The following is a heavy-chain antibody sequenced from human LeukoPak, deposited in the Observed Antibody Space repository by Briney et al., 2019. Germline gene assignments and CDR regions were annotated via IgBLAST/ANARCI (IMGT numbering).Heavy chain of an antibody. V-gene: IGHV3-48*03. Sequence: GGSLRLSCAASGFTFSSYEMNWVRQAPGKGLEWVSYISSSGSTIYYADSVKGRFSISRDSSKNTLYLQMNSLRAEDTAVYYCARRHSSGWYVFDYWGQGTLVTVSS. CDR1: GFTFSSYE. J-gene: IGHJ4*02. D-gene: IGHD6-19*01. CDR2: ISSSGSTI. CDR3: ARRHSSGWYVFDY.